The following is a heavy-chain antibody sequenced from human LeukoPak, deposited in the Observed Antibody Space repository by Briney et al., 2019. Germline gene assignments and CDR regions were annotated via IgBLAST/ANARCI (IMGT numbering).Heavy chain of an antibody. CDR1: GGTFSSYA. D-gene: IGHD2-2*02. Sequence: AASVKVSCKASGGTFSSYAISWVRQAPGQGLEWMGGIIPIFGTANYAQKFQGRVTITTDESTSTAYMELSSLRSEDTAVYYCARGELGYCSSTSCYTFDYWGQGTLVTVSS. CDR3: ARGELGYCSSTSCYTFDY. V-gene: IGHV1-69*05. J-gene: IGHJ4*02. CDR2: IIPIFGTA.